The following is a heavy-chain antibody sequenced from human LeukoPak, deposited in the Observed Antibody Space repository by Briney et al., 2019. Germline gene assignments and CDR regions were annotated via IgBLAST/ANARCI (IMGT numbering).Heavy chain of an antibody. J-gene: IGHJ3*02. CDR3: ARVNYLYGSGSYDAFDI. CDR2: IYPGDSDT. V-gene: IGHV5-51*01. Sequence: GESLKISCKGSGYSFTSYWIGWVRQMPGKGLEWMGIIYPGDSDTRYSPSFQGQITISADKSISTAYLQWSSLKASDTAMYYCARVNYLYGSGSYDAFDIWGQGTMVTVSS. CDR1: GYSFTSYW. D-gene: IGHD3-10*01.